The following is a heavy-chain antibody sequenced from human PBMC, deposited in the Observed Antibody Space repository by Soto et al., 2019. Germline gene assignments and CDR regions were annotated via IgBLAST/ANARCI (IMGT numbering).Heavy chain of an antibody. Sequence: PGGSLRLSCAASGFTFDDYTMHWVRQAPGKGLEWVSLISWDGGSTYYADSVKGRFTISRDNSKNSLYLQMNSLRAEDTALYYCAKDLSGFGVVVFCMDGWRPGSTL. CDR3: AKDLSGFGVVVFCMDG. J-gene: IGHJ6*02. CDR1: GFTFDDYT. D-gene: IGHD3-3*01. CDR2: ISWDGGST. V-gene: IGHV3-43*01.